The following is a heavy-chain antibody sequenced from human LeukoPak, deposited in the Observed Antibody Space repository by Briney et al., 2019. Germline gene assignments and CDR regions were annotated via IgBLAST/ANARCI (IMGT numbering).Heavy chain of an antibody. D-gene: IGHD1-7*01. J-gene: IGHJ2*01. CDR2: IGAAGDT. CDR1: GFTFSTYD. V-gene: IGHV3-13*01. CDR3: ARGWNSFWYFDF. Sequence: GGSLRLSCAASGFTFSTYDMHWVRHVTGKDLEWVSAIGAAGDTYYPDSVKGRFTISRENVKNSLYLQMNSLRVEDTAVYYCARGWNSFWYFDFWGRGTQVTVSS.